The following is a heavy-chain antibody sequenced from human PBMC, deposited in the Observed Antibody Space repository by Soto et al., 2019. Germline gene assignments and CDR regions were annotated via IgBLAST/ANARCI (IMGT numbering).Heavy chain of an antibody. J-gene: IGHJ4*02. CDR3: ARDYDFWSGYYPNSFDY. Sequence: EVQLVESGGGLVQPGGSLRLSCAASGFTFSSYSMNWVRQAPGKGLEWVSYISSSSSTIYYADSVKGRFTISRDNAKNSLYLQMNSLRDEDTAVYYCARDYDFWSGYYPNSFDYWGQGTLVTVSS. CDR1: GFTFSSYS. V-gene: IGHV3-48*02. D-gene: IGHD3-3*01. CDR2: ISSSSSTI.